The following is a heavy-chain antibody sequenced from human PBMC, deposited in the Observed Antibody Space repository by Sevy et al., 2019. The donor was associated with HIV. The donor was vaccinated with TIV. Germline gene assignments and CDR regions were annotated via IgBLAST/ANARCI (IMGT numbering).Heavy chain of an antibody. D-gene: IGHD2-8*01. V-gene: IGHV3-9*01. J-gene: IGHJ4*01. CDR3: ARDRDDGYCTNGVCFNFDN. CDR1: GFTFDDYA. Sequence: GGSLRLSCAASGFTFDDYAMHWVRQTPGKGLEWVSGISWNSASIDYADSVKGRFTISRDNAKNSLYLQMKSLRADETALYYCARDRDDGYCTNGVCFNFDNWGQGTLVTVSS. CDR2: ISWNSASI.